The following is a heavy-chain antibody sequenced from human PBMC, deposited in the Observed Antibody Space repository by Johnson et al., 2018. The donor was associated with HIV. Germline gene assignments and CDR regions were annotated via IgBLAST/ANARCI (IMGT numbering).Heavy chain of an antibody. Sequence: QVQLVESGGGVVQPGRSLRLSCAASGFTFSSYGMHWVRQAPGKWLEWVAVISYDGSNKYYADSVKGRFTISRDNSKNTLYLQMNSLKTEDTAVYYCSTGFSSWAFDIWGQGTMVTVSS. V-gene: IGHV3-30*03. CDR2: ISYDGSNK. CDR3: STGFSSWAFDI. D-gene: IGHD6-13*01. CDR1: GFTFSSYG. J-gene: IGHJ3*02.